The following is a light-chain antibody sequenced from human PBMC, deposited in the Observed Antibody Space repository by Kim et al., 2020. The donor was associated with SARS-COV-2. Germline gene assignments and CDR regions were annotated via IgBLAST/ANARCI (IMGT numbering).Light chain of an antibody. J-gene: IGLJ1*01. CDR2: DVS. CDR3: SSYTSSRSYV. Sequence: GQSITITCNGTSSDYGDTNFVSWYQRHPGKAPKLMIYDVSNRPSGVSNRYSASKSGNTASLTISGLQAEDEAEYYCSSYTSSRSYVFGTGTKVTVL. CDR1: SSDYGDTNF. V-gene: IGLV2-14*03.